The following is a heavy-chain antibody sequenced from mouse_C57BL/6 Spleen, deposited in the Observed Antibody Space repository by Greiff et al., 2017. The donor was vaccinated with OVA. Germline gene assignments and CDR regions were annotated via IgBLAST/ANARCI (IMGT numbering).Heavy chain of an antibody. CDR3: ARRAGRYYYAMDY. V-gene: IGHV5-17*01. Sequence: DVMLVESGGGLVKPGGSLKLSCAASGFTFSDYGMHWVRQAPEKGLEWVAYISSGSSTIYYADTVKGRFTISRDNAKNTLFLQMTSLRSEDTAMYYCARRAGRYYYAMDYWGQGTSVTVSS. D-gene: IGHD3-3*01. CDR1: GFTFSDYG. J-gene: IGHJ4*01. CDR2: ISSGSSTI.